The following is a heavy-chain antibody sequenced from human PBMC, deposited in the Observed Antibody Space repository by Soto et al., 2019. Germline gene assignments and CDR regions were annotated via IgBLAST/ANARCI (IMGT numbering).Heavy chain of an antibody. V-gene: IGHV4-59*01. J-gene: IGHJ4*02. CDR2: IYYSGST. CDR3: ARVVPAAIGVVVAATQPYYFDY. D-gene: IGHD2-15*01. CDR1: GGSISSYY. Sequence: SETLSLTCTVSGGSISSYYWSWIRQPPGKGLEWIGYIYYSGSTNYNPSLKSRVTISVDTSKNQFSLKLSSVTAADTAVYYCARVVPAAIGVVVAATQPYYFDYWGQGTLVTVSS.